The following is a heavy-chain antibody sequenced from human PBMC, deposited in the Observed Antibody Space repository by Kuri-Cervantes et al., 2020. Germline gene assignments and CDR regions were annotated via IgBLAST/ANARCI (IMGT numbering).Heavy chain of an antibody. J-gene: IGHJ4*02. CDR2: INAGNGNT. CDR3: ARVYGPYSSGWPDY. V-gene: IGHV1-3*01. CDR1: GYTFTSYA. Sequence: ASVKVSCKASGYTFTSYAMHWVRQAPGQRLEWMGWINAGNGNTKYSQKFQGRVTMTTDTSTSTAYMELRSLRSDDTAVYYCARVYGPYSSGWPDYWGQGTLVTVSS. D-gene: IGHD6-19*01.